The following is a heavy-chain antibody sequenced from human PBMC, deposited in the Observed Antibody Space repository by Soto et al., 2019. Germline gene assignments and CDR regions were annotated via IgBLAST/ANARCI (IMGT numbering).Heavy chain of an antibody. V-gene: IGHV4-34*01. CDR3: ARGRYGSGSYNYYYYMDV. CDR2: INHSGST. Sequence: SSETLSLTSTVYGGNFIGYYWSWIRQPPGKGLEWIGEINHSGSTNYNPSLKSRVTISVDTSKNQFSLKLSSVTAADTAVYYCARGRYGSGSYNYYYYMDVWGKGTTVTVSS. D-gene: IGHD3-10*01. CDR1: GGNFIGYY. J-gene: IGHJ6*03.